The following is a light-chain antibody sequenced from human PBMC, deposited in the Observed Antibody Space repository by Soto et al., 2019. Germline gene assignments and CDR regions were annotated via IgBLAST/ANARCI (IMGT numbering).Light chain of an antibody. CDR2: DAS. CDR3: QQRSSWPLT. CDR1: QSVSIY. J-gene: IGKJ4*01. Sequence: EIVLTQSPATLSLSPGERATLSCRASQSVSIYLAWFQQKPGQAPRLLIYDASNRVIGIPARFSGSGSGTDFTLTINSLEPEDFAVYYCQQRSSWPLTFGGGTRVEIK. V-gene: IGKV3-11*01.